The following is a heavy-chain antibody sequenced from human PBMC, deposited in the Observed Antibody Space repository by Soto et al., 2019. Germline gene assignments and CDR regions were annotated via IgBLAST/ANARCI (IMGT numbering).Heavy chain of an antibody. J-gene: IGHJ5*02. D-gene: IGHD2-15*01. Sequence: SETLSLTCAVYGGSFSGYYWSWIRQPPGKGLEWIGEINHSGSTNYNPSLKSRVTISVDTSKNQFSLKLSSVTAADTAVYYCARGGYCSGGSCYSWWFDPWGQGTLVT. V-gene: IGHV4-34*01. CDR2: INHSGST. CDR1: GGSFSGYY. CDR3: ARGGYCSGGSCYSWWFDP.